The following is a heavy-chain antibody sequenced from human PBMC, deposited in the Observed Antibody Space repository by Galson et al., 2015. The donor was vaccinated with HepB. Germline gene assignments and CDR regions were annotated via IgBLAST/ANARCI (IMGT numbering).Heavy chain of an antibody. CDR3: ARIGYSSGWRQYYFDY. V-gene: IGHV2-70*01. Sequence: PALVKPTQTLTLTCTFSGFSLSTSGMCVSWIRQPPGKALEWLALIDWDDDRYYSTSLKTRLTISKDTSKNQVVLTMTNMDPVDTATYYCARIGYSSGWRQYYFDYWGQGTLVTVSS. D-gene: IGHD6-19*01. CDR2: IDWDDDR. CDR1: GFSLSTSGMC. J-gene: IGHJ4*02.